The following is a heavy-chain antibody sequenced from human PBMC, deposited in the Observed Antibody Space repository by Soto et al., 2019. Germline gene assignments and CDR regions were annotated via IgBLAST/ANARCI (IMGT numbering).Heavy chain of an antibody. V-gene: IGHV4-39*01. D-gene: IGHD4-17*01. Sequence: SETLSLTCTVSGGSISSSSYYWGWIRQPPGKGLEWIGSIYYSGSTYYNPSLKSRLPISVNTSKNQFSLKLSSVTAADTAVYYCARHRTDYGDYWYFDLWGRGTLVTVSS. CDR2: IYYSGST. J-gene: IGHJ2*01. CDR1: GGSISSSSYY. CDR3: ARHRTDYGDYWYFDL.